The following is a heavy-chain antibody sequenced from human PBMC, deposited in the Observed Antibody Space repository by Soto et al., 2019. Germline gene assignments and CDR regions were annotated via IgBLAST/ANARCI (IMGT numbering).Heavy chain of an antibody. CDR1: GFTFSSYG. Sequence: GGSLRLSCAASGFTFSSYGMHWVRQAPGKGLEWVAVIWYDGSNKYYADSVKGRFTISRDNSKNTLYLQMNSLRAEDTAVYYCARSGPDYGDSNYYYYYYMDVWGKGTTVTVSS. J-gene: IGHJ6*03. D-gene: IGHD4-17*01. CDR2: IWYDGSNK. CDR3: ARSGPDYGDSNYYYYYYMDV. V-gene: IGHV3-33*01.